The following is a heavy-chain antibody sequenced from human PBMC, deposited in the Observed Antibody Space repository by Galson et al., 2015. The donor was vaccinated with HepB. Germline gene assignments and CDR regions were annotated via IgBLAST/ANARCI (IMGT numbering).Heavy chain of an antibody. V-gene: IGHV1-58*01. CDR1: GFTFTSSA. D-gene: IGHD3-3*01. J-gene: IGHJ6*03. Sequence: SVKVSCKASGFTFTSSAVQWVRQARGQRLEWIGWIVVGSGNTNYAQKFQERVTITRDMSTSTAYMELSSLRSEDTAVYYCAHSYYDFWSGYRTEMGYYMDVWGKGTTVTVSS. CDR2: IVVGSGNT. CDR3: AHSYYDFWSGYRTEMGYYMDV.